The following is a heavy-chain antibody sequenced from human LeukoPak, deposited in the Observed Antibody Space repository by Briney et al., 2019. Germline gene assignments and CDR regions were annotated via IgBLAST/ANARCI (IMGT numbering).Heavy chain of an antibody. Sequence: SETLSLTCTVSGGSISSGSYYWSWIRQPAGKGLEWIGRIYTSGSTNYNPSLKSRVTISVDTSKNQFSLKLSSVTAADTAVYYCARANYCSGGSCYYFDYWGQGTLVTVSS. CDR1: GGSISSGSYY. D-gene: IGHD2-15*01. J-gene: IGHJ4*02. CDR2: IYTSGST. CDR3: ARANYCSGGSCYYFDY. V-gene: IGHV4-61*02.